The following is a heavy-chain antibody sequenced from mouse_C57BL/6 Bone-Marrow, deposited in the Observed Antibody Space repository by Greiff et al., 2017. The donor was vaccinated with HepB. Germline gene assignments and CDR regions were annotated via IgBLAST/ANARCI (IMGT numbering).Heavy chain of an antibody. CDR2: IWSGGSS. Sequence: VKLMESGPGLVQPSQSLSITCTVSGFSLTSYGVHWVRQPPGKGLEWLGVIWSGGSSDYYAAFISRLSICKDNSKSLVFFKMNRLQADDTAIYYGAKTIGVVATIYYAMDYWGQGTSVTVSS. CDR1: GFSLTSYG. CDR3: AKTIGVVATIYYAMDY. D-gene: IGHD1-1*01. J-gene: IGHJ4*01. V-gene: IGHV2-4*01.